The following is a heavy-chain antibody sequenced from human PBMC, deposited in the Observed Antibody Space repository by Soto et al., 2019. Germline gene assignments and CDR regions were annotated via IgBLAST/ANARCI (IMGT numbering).Heavy chain of an antibody. CDR2: IYSGGST. CDR1: GFTVSSNY. V-gene: IGHV3-53*01. J-gene: IGHJ6*02. CDR3: ARMMGDGYGYGMDV. D-gene: IGHD3-16*01. Sequence: EVQLVESGGGLIQPGGSLRLSCAASGFTVSSNYMSWVRQAPGKGLEWVSVIYSGGSTYYADSVKGRFTISRDNSKNTLYLQMNSLRAEDTAVYYCARMMGDGYGYGMDVWGQGTTVTVSS.